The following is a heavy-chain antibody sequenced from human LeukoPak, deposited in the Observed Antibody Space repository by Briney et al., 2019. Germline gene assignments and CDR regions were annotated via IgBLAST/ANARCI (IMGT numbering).Heavy chain of an antibody. V-gene: IGHV1-69*04. J-gene: IGHJ4*02. CDR1: GGTFSSYT. CDR2: IIPILGIA. Sequence: SVKVSCKDSGGTFSSYTISWVRQAPGPGLEWMGRIIPILGIANYAQKFQGRVTITADKSTSTAYMELSSLRSEDTAVYYCARESYGGNSAVDYWGQGTLVTVSS. D-gene: IGHD4-23*01. CDR3: ARESYGGNSAVDY.